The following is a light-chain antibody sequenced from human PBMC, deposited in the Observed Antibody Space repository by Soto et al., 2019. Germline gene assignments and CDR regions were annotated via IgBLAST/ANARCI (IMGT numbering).Light chain of an antibody. Sequence: EIVLTQSPVTLSLSPGERATLSCRASQSVSSSYLAWYQQKPGQAPRLLIFGASSRATGIPDRFSGSGSGTDFTLTISRLEPEDFAVYYCQQYGGSSWTFGQGTKVDIK. CDR2: GAS. CDR1: QSVSSSY. CDR3: QQYGGSSWT. V-gene: IGKV3-20*01. J-gene: IGKJ1*01.